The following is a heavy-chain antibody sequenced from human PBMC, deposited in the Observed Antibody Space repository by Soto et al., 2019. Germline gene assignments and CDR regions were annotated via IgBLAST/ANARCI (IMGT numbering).Heavy chain of an antibody. D-gene: IGHD6-19*01. CDR3: SRIAVSGPRTGFDY. CDR1: GGSISNSSYL. CDR2: VSHIGST. J-gene: IGHJ4*02. V-gene: IGHV4-39*01. Sequence: SETLSLTYSVSGGSISNSSYLWGWVRQPPGKGLQWIGSVSHIGSTNYNPSLKSRLTISVGTSKTQSSLRLDSVTAADTAVYYCSRIAVSGPRTGFDYWGQGILVTVSS.